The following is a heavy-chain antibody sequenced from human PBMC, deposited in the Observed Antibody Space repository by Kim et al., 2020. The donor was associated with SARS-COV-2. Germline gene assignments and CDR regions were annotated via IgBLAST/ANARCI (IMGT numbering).Heavy chain of an antibody. CDR3: ARGCITMVRGPPSPRWSGMDV. Sequence: SETLSLTCAVYGGSFSGYYWSWIRQPPGKGLEWIGEINHSGSTNYNPSLKSRVTISVDTSKNQFSLKLSSVTAADTAVYYCARGCITMVRGPPSPRWSGMDVWGQGTTVTVSS. D-gene: IGHD3-10*01. CDR1: GGSFSGYY. CDR2: INHSGST. V-gene: IGHV4-34*01. J-gene: IGHJ6*02.